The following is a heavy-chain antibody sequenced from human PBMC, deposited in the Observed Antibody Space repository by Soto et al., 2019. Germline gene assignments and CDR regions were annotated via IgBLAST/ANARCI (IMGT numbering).Heavy chain of an antibody. CDR2: IYHSGST. D-gene: IGHD5-18*01. J-gene: IGHJ6*02. CDR1: GGSISSGGYS. V-gene: IGHV4-30-2*01. Sequence: PSETLSLTCAVSGGSISSGGYSWSWIRQPPGKGLEWIGYIYHSGSTYYNPSLKSRVTISVDRSKNQFSLKLSSVTAADTAVYYCARGRGYGPPDPYYYYGMDVWGQGTTVTVSS. CDR3: ARGRGYGPPDPYYYYGMDV.